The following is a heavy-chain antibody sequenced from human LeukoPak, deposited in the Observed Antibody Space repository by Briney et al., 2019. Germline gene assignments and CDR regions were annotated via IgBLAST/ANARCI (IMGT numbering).Heavy chain of an antibody. CDR1: GFTFSSYA. Sequence: HPGGSLRLSCAASGFTFSSYAMSWVRQAPGKGPEWVSAISGSGGSTYYADSVKGRFTISRDNSKNTLYLQMNSLRAEDTAVYYCAKDLAIYDSIYFDYWGQGTLVTVSS. J-gene: IGHJ4*02. CDR2: ISGSGGST. CDR3: AKDLAIYDSIYFDY. D-gene: IGHD3-22*01. V-gene: IGHV3-23*01.